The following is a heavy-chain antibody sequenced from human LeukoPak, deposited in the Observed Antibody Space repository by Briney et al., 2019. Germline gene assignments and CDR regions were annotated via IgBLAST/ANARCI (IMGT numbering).Heavy chain of an antibody. J-gene: IGHJ4*02. CDR1: GLMFRNYG. CDR3: ATDRNSGKYYDY. Sequence: PGRSLRLSCVVSGLMFRNYGMRWVRQAPGKGLEWVAVIYYDGSNQYYADSVKGRFTVSRDNAKNTLYLQMDSLRAEDTAVYYCATDRNSGKYYDYWGQGTLVTVSS. V-gene: IGHV3-33*01. D-gene: IGHD1-26*01. CDR2: IYYDGSNQ.